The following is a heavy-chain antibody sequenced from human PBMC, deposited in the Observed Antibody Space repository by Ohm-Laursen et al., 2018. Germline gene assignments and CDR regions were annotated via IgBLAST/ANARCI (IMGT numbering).Heavy chain of an antibody. Sequence: SLRLSCTASGFTFSSYWMSWVRQAPGKGLEWVANIKQDGSEKYYVDSVKGRFTISRDNAKNSLYLQMNSLRAEDTAVYYCAKDLYSSSWYGANAFDIWGQGTMVTVSS. J-gene: IGHJ3*02. V-gene: IGHV3-7*01. CDR3: AKDLYSSSWYGANAFDI. CDR2: IKQDGSEK. D-gene: IGHD6-13*01. CDR1: GFTFSSYW.